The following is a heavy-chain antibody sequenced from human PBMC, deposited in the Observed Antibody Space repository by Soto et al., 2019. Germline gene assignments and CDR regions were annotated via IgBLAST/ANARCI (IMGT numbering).Heavy chain of an antibody. V-gene: IGHV4-34*01. CDR1: GGSFSGYY. D-gene: IGHD2-8*02. CDR2: INHSGST. CDR3: ARDKITGLFDY. J-gene: IGHJ4*02. Sequence: PSETLSLTCAVYGGSFSGYYWTWIRQPPGTGLEWIGGINHSGSTNYNLSLKSRVTISVDTSKNQFSLKLTSVTAADTAVYYCARDKITGLFDYWGQGTLVTVSS.